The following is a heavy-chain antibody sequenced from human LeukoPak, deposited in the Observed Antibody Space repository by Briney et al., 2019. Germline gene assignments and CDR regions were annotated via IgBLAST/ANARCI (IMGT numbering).Heavy chain of an antibody. V-gene: IGHV4-59*12. CDR1: GGSISSYY. D-gene: IGHD3-10*01. CDR3: ARDLGFGAGSTNWFDP. Sequence: SETLSLTCTVSGGSISSYYWSWIRQPPGKGLEWIGYIYHSGSTYYNPSLKSRVTISVDRSKNQFSLKLSSVTAADTAVYYCARDLGFGAGSTNWFDPWGQGTLVTVSS. J-gene: IGHJ5*02. CDR2: IYHSGST.